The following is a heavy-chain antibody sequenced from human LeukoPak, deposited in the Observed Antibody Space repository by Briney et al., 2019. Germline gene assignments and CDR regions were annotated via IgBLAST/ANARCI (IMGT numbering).Heavy chain of an antibody. V-gene: IGHV4-59*01. CDR3: ARDRNYDILTGYYDYYYGMDV. J-gene: IGHJ6*02. Sequence: SETLSLTCTVSGGSISSYYWSWIWQPPGKGLEWIGYIYYSGSTNYNPSLKSRVTISVDTSKNQFSLKLSSVTAADTAVYYCARDRNYDILTGYYDYYYGMDVWGQGTTVTVSS. CDR2: IYYSGST. D-gene: IGHD3-9*01. CDR1: GGSISSYY.